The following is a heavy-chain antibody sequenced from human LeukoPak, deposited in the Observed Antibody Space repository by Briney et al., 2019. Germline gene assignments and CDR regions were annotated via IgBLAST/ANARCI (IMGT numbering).Heavy chain of an antibody. CDR2: ISGSGGST. V-gene: IGHV3-23*01. CDR1: GFTFSSYA. Sequence: GGSLRLSCAASGFTFSSYAMSWVRQAPGKGLERVSAISGSGGSTYYADSVKGRFTISRDNSKNTLYLQMNSLRAEDTAVYYCAKSLWFGESAFDYWGQGTLVTVSS. D-gene: IGHD3-10*01. J-gene: IGHJ4*02. CDR3: AKSLWFGESAFDY.